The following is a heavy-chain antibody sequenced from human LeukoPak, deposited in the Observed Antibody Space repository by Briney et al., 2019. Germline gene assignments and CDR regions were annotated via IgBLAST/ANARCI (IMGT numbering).Heavy chain of an antibody. V-gene: IGHV3-48*03. Sequence: GGSLRLSCAASGFTFSSYEMNWVRQAPGKGLEWVSYISSSGSTIYYADSVKGRFTISRDNAKNSLYLQMNSLRAEGTAVYYCARVFSSGWAAEYFQHWGQGTLVTVSS. CDR3: ARVFSSGWAAEYFQH. J-gene: IGHJ1*01. CDR2: ISSSGSTI. D-gene: IGHD6-19*01. CDR1: GFTFSSYE.